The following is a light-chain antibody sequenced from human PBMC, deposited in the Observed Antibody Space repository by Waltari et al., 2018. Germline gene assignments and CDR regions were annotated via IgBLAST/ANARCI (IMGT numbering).Light chain of an antibody. CDR3: QQYYIAPWT. CDR2: WAA. J-gene: IGKJ1*01. V-gene: IGKV4-1*01. CDR1: QSVSYSPDNKNY. Sequence: DVVMTQSPDSLAVSLGERATINCQSTQSVSYSPDNKNYLAWFQQKPGQPPKRRIYWAATREAGVPDRVTGSGSGTDVTLTIKSLQAEDVAVYYCQQYYIAPWTFGQGSKVEIK.